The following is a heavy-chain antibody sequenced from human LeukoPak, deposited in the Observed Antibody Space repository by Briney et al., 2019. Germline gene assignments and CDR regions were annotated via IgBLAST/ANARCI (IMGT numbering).Heavy chain of an antibody. CDR1: GGSFSGYY. Sequence: PSETLSLTCAVCGGSFSGYYWSWIRQPPGKGLEWIGEINHSGSTNYNPSLKSRVTISVDTSKNQFSLKLSSVTAADTAVYYCARGGPYHDSSGYYDFDYWGQGTLVTVSS. V-gene: IGHV4-34*01. CDR3: ARGGPYHDSSGYYDFDY. CDR2: INHSGST. J-gene: IGHJ4*02. D-gene: IGHD3-22*01.